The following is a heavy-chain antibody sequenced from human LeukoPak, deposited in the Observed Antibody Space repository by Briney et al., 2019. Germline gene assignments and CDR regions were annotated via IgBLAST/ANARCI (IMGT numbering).Heavy chain of an antibody. CDR3: AKVSHWGWGY. Sequence: GGSLRLSCAASGFTFSNYVMSWVRQAPGKGLEWVSAIDTRVTNTHYADSVKGRLTISRDNSKNTLYLQMNSLRAEDTAVYYCAKVSHWGWGYWGQGTLVTVSS. D-gene: IGHD7-27*01. V-gene: IGHV3-23*05. CDR1: GFTFSNYV. J-gene: IGHJ4*02. CDR2: IDTRVTNT.